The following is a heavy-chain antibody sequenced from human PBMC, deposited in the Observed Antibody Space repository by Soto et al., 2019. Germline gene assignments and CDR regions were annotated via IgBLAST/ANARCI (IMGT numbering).Heavy chain of an antibody. CDR2: ISGSGGST. J-gene: IGHJ5*02. D-gene: IGHD6-19*01. V-gene: IGHV3-23*01. Sequence: GGSLRLSCAASGFTFSSYAMSWVRQAPGKGLEWVSAISGSGGSTYYADSVKGRFTFSRDNSRNTMYLQMNSLRAEDTAVYYCAKLGWLTYNWFDPWGQGTLVTVSS. CDR3: AKLGWLTYNWFDP. CDR1: GFTFSSYA.